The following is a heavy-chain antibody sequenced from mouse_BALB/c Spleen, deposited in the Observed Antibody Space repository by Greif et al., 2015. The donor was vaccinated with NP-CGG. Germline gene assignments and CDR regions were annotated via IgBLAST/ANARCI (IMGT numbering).Heavy chain of an antibody. CDR2: IWAGGST. V-gene: IGHV2-9*02. CDR3: GRERSMITCCLDC. J-gene: IGHJ2*01. D-gene: IGHD2-4*01. CDR1: GFSLTSYG. Sequence: VKLVESGPGLVAPSQSLSITCTVSGFSLTSYGVHWVRQPPGKGLEWLGVIWAGGSTNYNSALMSRLSISKDNSKSQVFLKMDSLQTEDTGMYYCGRERSMITCCLDCWGQGTALTVSS.